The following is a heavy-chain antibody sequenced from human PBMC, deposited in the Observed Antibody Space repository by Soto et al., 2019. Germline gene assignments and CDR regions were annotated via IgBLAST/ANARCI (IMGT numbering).Heavy chain of an antibody. V-gene: IGHV4-39*01. CDR1: GGSISSSDFY. CDR3: AVVDSTGNWFDP. Sequence: QLQLQESGTGLVKPSETLSLTCTVSGGSISSSDFYWGWLRQTPGKGLEFIGSMYYSGTTYYNPSLKSRVTISVDTSRNQFTLKLISVTAADTAVYYCAVVDSTGNWFDPWGEGALVTVSS. D-gene: IGHD6-25*01. J-gene: IGHJ5*02. CDR2: MYYSGTT.